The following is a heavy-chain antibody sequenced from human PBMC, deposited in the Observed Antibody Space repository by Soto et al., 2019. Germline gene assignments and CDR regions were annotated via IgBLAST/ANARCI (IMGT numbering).Heavy chain of an antibody. CDR3: ARDADPDCSSTSCYASYYYYMDV. CDR1: GFTFSSYS. D-gene: IGHD2-2*01. J-gene: IGHJ6*03. CDR2: ISSSSNYI. Sequence: GGSLRLSCAASGFTFSSYSMNWVRQAPGKGLEWVSSISSSSNYIYYADSVKGRFTISRDNAKNSLYLQMNSLRAEDTAVYYCARDADPDCSSTSCYASYYYYMDVWGKGTTVTVSS. V-gene: IGHV3-21*01.